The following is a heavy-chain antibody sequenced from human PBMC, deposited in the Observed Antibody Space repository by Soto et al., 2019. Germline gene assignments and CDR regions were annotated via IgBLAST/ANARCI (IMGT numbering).Heavy chain of an antibody. J-gene: IGHJ4*02. D-gene: IGHD5-18*01. Sequence: QVQLVQSGAEVKKPGASVKVSCKASGYTFTSYGISWVRQAPGQGLEWMGWIIAYNGNTNYAQKLQGRVTMTTDASTSTAYMELRSLRSDDTAVYYCARHPAIGGYSYRGPFGYWGQGTLVTVSS. CDR1: GYTFTSYG. CDR3: ARHPAIGGYSYRGPFGY. V-gene: IGHV1-18*04. CDR2: IIAYNGNT.